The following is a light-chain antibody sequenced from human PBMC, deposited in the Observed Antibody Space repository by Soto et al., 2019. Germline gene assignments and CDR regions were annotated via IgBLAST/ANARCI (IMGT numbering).Light chain of an antibody. CDR2: KAS. CDR3: QQYKSYFWT. CDR1: QSISSW. J-gene: IGKJ1*01. Sequence: DIHMTQFHATLSASVGDRVTITCRASQSISSWLAWYQQKPGKAPKLLIYKASSLESGVPSRFSGSGSGTEFTLTISSLQPDDFAPYYCQQYKSYFWTFGQGTKVDIK. V-gene: IGKV1-5*03.